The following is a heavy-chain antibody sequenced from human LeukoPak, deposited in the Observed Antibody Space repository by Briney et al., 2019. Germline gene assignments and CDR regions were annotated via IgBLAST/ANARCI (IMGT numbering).Heavy chain of an antibody. Sequence: PGGSLRLSCAASGFTFNLYWIHWVRQAPGKGLEWLSRISDDGTTTNYADSVKGRFTISRDNAKNTLYLQMNTLRVDDTAVYYCARDSRYYYGSGSYQPCWFDPWGQGTLVTVSS. CDR2: ISDDGTTT. CDR1: GFTFNLYW. V-gene: IGHV3-74*01. CDR3: ARDSRYYYGSGSYQPCWFDP. D-gene: IGHD3-10*01. J-gene: IGHJ5*02.